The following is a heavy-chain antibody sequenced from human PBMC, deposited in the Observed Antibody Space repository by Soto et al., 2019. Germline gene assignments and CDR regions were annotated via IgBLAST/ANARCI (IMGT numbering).Heavy chain of an antibody. V-gene: IGHV1-8*01. Sequence: ASVKVSCKASGYTFTSYDINWVRQAAGQGLEWMGWMNPNSGNTGYTQKFQGRVTMTSDTSITTAYMELSSLRSEDTAVYYCVRMGQHTLCGQGTMVTVSS. D-gene: IGHD2-2*02. CDR1: GYTFTSYD. CDR2: MNPNSGNT. J-gene: IGHJ3*01. CDR3: VRMGQHTL.